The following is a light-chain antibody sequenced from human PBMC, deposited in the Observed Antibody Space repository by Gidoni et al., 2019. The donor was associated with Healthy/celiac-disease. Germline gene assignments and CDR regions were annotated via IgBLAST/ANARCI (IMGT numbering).Light chain of an antibody. Sequence: SALTQPASVSGSARQSITISCTGTRRDVGGYNYVSWYQQHPGKAPKLMIYEVSNRPSGVSNRFSGSKSGNTASLTISGCQAEEEADYYGSSYTSSSGVFGGGTKLT. CDR2: EVS. CDR3: SSYTSSSGV. V-gene: IGLV2-14*01. J-gene: IGLJ2*01. CDR1: RRDVGGYNY.